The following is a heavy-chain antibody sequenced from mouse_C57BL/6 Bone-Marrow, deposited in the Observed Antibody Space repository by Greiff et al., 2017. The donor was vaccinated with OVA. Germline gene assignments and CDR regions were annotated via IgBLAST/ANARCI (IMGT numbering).Heavy chain of an antibody. D-gene: IGHD2-5*01. J-gene: IGHJ4*01. V-gene: IGHV1-7*01. CDR1: GYTFTSYW. Sequence: QVQPQQSGAELAKPGASVKLSCKASGYTFTSYWMHWVKQRPGQGLEWIGYINPSSGYTKYNQKFKDKATLTADKSSSTAYMQLSSLTYEDSAVYYCARSGYSRGDAMDYWGQGTSVTVSS. CDR2: INPSSGYT. CDR3: ARSGYSRGDAMDY.